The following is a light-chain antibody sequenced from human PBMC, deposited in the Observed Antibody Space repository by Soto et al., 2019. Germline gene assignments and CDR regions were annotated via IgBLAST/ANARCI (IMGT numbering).Light chain of an antibody. J-gene: IGLJ1*01. V-gene: IGLV2-14*03. CDR2: EVT. CDR3: CSYAGSYTYV. Sequence: QSVLTQPASVSGSPGQSITISCTGTRLDVGGYNYVSWYQQQPGKAPKLIIYEVTNRPSGVSDRFSGSKSDNTASLTISGLQTEDEAEYYCCSYAGSYTYVFGTGTKVTVL. CDR1: RLDVGGYNY.